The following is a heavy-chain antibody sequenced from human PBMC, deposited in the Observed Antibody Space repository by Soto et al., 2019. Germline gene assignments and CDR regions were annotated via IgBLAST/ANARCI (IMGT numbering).Heavy chain of an antibody. Sequence: QVQLQESGPGLVQPSGTLSPTCAVSGDPINNSNWWSWVRQTPGKGLEWIGETYHSGTTNYNPSLKTRVTISIDKSKNQFSLKMNSVTAADTAVYYCAREVNSSPARGPNWFDPWGQGTLVTVSS. J-gene: IGHJ5*02. CDR1: GDPINNSNW. CDR2: TYHSGTT. V-gene: IGHV4-4*02. CDR3: AREVNSSPARGPNWFDP. D-gene: IGHD6-13*01.